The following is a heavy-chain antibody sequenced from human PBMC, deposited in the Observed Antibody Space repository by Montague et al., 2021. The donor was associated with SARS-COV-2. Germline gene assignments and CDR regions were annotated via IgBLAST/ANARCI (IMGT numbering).Heavy chain of an antibody. V-gene: IGHV4-39*01. Sequence: SETLSLTCTVSGGSISSSSYYWGWIRQPPGKGLEWIGSIYYSGSTYYNPSLKSRVTISVDTSKNQFSLKLSSVTAADTAVYYCARQGKTRIAMIVVVIGYFASWGQGTRVTVSP. CDR2: IYYSGST. CDR1: GGSISSSSYY. CDR3: ARQGKTRIAMIVVVIGYFAS. J-gene: IGHJ4*02. D-gene: IGHD3-22*01.